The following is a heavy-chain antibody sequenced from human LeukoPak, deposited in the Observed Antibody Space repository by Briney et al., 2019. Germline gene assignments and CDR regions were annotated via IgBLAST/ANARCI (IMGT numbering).Heavy chain of an antibody. CDR2: INPNSGGT. Sequence: ASVKVSCKASGYTFTGYYMHWVRQAPGQGLEWMGWINPNSGGTNYAQKFQGRVTMTRDTSISTAYMELSRLRSDDTAVYYCARVRAIVVVVAAIEGYFDYWGQGTLVTVSS. CDR3: ARVRAIVVVVAAIEGYFDY. CDR1: GYTFTGYY. J-gene: IGHJ4*02. V-gene: IGHV1-2*02. D-gene: IGHD2-15*01.